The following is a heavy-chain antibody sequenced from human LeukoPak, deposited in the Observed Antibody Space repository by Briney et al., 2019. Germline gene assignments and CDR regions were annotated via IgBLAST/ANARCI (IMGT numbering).Heavy chain of an antibody. D-gene: IGHD2-15*01. CDR3: AKVGHTCSGGSCPTSGGFDP. J-gene: IGHJ5*02. CDR2: IRYDGSNK. V-gene: IGHV3-30*02. CDR1: GFTFSNYG. Sequence: GGSLRLSCAASGFTFSNYGMHWVRQAPGKGLEWVAFIRYDGSNKYYVDSVKGRFTISRDSSKNTLYLQMNSLRAEDTAVYYCAKVGHTCSGGSCPTSGGFDPWGQGTLVTVSS.